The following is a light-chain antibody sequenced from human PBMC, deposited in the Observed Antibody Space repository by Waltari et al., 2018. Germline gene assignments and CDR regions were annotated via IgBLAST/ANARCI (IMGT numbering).Light chain of an antibody. CDR2: GAS. CDR3: QKYDRLPAT. V-gene: IGKV3-20*01. Sequence: EIVLTQSPGPLSLSPGERGTLSCSASQSVSRFLAWYQQIPGQPPRLLIYGASTRATGIPDRFSGSGSGTDFSLTISRLEPEDFAVYYCQKYDRLPATFGQGTKVEIK. CDR1: QSVSRF. J-gene: IGKJ1*01.